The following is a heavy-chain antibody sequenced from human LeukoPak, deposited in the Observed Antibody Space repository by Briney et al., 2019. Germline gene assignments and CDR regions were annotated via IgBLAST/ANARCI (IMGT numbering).Heavy chain of an antibody. CDR2: IKQDGSEK. CDR1: GFTFSSYW. J-gene: IGHJ6*02. D-gene: IGHD3-10*01. Sequence: PGGSLRLSCAVSGFTFSSYWMSWVRQAPGKGLEWVANIKQDGSEKYYVDSVKGRFTISRDNAKNSLYLQMNSLRAEDTAVYYCARRRYYYGSGRAYGMDVWGQGTTVTVSS. V-gene: IGHV3-7*01. CDR3: ARRRYYYGSGRAYGMDV.